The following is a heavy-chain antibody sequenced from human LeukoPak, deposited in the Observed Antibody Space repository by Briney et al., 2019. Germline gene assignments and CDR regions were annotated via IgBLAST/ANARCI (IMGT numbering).Heavy chain of an antibody. Sequence: PGESLRLSCAASGFTFSNYWMSWVRQAPGKGLEWVATIKQDGSEKYYVDSVKGRFTISRDNAKNSLYLQMNSLRAEDTAVYYCARFPPNVYGDSTYYFDYWGQGTLVTVSS. CDR2: IKQDGSEK. CDR3: ARFPPNVYGDSTYYFDY. CDR1: GFTFSNYW. J-gene: IGHJ4*02. D-gene: IGHD4-17*01. V-gene: IGHV3-7*01.